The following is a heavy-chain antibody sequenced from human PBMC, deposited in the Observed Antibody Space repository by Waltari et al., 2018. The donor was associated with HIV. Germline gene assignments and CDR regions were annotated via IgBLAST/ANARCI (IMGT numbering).Heavy chain of an antibody. CDR3: ARPVTGGYDAFDI. CDR2: ISSSSSYI. D-gene: IGHD2-8*02. Sequence: EVQLVESGGGLVKPGGSLRLSCAASGFTFSSYSMNWVRQAPGKGLEWVSSISSSSSYIDDADSVKGRFTISRDNAKNSLYLQMNSLRAEDTAVYYCARPVTGGYDAFDIWGQGTMVTVSS. V-gene: IGHV3-21*01. CDR1: GFTFSSYS. J-gene: IGHJ3*02.